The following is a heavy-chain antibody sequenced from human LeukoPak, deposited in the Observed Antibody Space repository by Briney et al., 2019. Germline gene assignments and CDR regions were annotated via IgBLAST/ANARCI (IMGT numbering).Heavy chain of an antibody. Sequence: SVKVSCKASGGTFSSCAISWVRQAPGQGLEWMGGIIPIFGTTNYAQKFQGRVTITADESTSTAYMELSSLRSEDTAVYYCARSGKNIAAAVFDYWGQGTLVTVSS. J-gene: IGHJ4*02. CDR1: GGTFSSCA. CDR3: ARSGKNIAAAVFDY. CDR2: IIPIFGTT. D-gene: IGHD6-13*01. V-gene: IGHV1-69*13.